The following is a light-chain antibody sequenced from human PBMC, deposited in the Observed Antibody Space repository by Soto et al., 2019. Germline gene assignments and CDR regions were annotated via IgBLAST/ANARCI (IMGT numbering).Light chain of an antibody. Sequence: EIVLTQSPGTLSLSPGERATLSGRASQNVGSRYLAWYQQKPGQAPRLLIYGTSNRATGIPDRFSGSGSGTDFSLTISSLEPGDLAVYYCQQYGSSPRTFGQGTKVDIK. CDR2: GTS. CDR3: QQYGSSPRT. J-gene: IGKJ1*01. CDR1: QNVGSRY. V-gene: IGKV3-20*01.